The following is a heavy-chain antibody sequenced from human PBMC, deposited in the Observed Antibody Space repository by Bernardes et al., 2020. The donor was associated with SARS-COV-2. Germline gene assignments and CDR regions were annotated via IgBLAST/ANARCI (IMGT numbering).Heavy chain of an antibody. V-gene: IGHV3-66*01. Sequence: WGSLRPSCAASGFTVSSNYMSWVRQAPGKGLEWVSVIYSGGSTYYADSVKGRFTISRDNSKNTLYLQMNSLRAEDTAVYYCARGGGDGYNRYLDYWGQGTLVTVSS. J-gene: IGHJ4*02. CDR1: GFTVSSNY. CDR2: IYSGGST. CDR3: ARGGGDGYNRYLDY. D-gene: IGHD3-16*01.